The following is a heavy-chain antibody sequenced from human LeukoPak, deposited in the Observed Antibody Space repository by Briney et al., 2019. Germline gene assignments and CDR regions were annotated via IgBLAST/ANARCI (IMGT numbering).Heavy chain of an antibody. V-gene: IGHV3-7*01. CDR2: IDQGGSVR. CDR1: GFSFSTYW. D-gene: IGHD6-13*01. Sequence: QTGGSLRLSCAASGFSFSTYWMSWVRQTPEKGLEFVANIDQGGSVRNYMDSLKGRCTISRDNAKKSLYPEINSLRADDTAVYYCARDPESSSFDLWGRGALVTVSS. CDR3: ARDPESSSFDL. J-gene: IGHJ4*02.